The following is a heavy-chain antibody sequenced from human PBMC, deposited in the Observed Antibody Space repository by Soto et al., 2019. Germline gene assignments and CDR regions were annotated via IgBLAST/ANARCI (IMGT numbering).Heavy chain of an antibody. CDR1: GYTLTSYD. V-gene: IGHV1-8*01. CDR2: MNPNSGNT. CDR3: ARTLYGDNVDY. D-gene: IGHD4-17*01. J-gene: IGHJ4*02. Sequence: QVQLVQSGAEVKKPGASVKVSCKASGYTLTSYDINWVRQATGQGLEWMGWMNPNSGNTGYAQKFRGRGTMTINTAISTAYIELSSLRSDDSAVYYCARTLYGDNVDYWGQGTLVTVSS.